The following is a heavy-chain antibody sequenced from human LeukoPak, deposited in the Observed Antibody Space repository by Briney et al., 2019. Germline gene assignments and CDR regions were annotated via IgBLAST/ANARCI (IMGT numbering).Heavy chain of an antibody. CDR1: GFTFDDYA. CDR3: AKDTAMVTEYGMDV. CDR2: ISWSSGSI. J-gene: IGHJ6*02. V-gene: IGHV3-9*01. Sequence: GGSLRLSCAASGFTFDDYAMHWVRQAPGKGLEWVSGISWSSGSIGYADSVKGRFTISRDNAKNSLYLQMNSLRAEDTALYYCAKDTAMVTEYGMDVWGQGTTVTVSS. D-gene: IGHD5-18*01.